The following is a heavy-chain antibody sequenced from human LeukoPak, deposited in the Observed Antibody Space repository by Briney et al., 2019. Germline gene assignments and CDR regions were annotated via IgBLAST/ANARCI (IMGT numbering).Heavy chain of an antibody. CDR3: ARERRGSGSPAFGY. J-gene: IGHJ4*02. CDR1: GGSISSYY. V-gene: IGHV4-4*07. Sequence: SETLSLTCTVSGGSISSYYWSWSRQPAGKGLEWIGRIYTSGSTNYNPSLKSRVTMSVDTSKNQFSLKLSSVTAADTAVYYCARERRGSGSPAFGYWGQGTLVTVSS. D-gene: IGHD3-10*01. CDR2: IYTSGST.